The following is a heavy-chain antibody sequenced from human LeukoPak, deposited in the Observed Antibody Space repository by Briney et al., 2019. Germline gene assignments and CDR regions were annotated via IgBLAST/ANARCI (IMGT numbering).Heavy chain of an antibody. J-gene: IGHJ4*02. V-gene: IGHV4-34*01. Sequence: SETLSLTCAVYGGSFSGYYWNWIRQPPGKGLEWIGEINHTGSTNYNPSLKSRVTISVDMSKNQFSLKLSSVTAADTAVYYCARGRGDSSGYYRFDYWGQGTLVTVSS. D-gene: IGHD3-22*01. CDR1: GGSFSGYY. CDR2: INHTGST. CDR3: ARGRGDSSGYYRFDY.